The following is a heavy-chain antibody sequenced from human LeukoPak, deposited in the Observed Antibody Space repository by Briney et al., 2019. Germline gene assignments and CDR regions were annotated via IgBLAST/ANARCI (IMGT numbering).Heavy chain of an antibody. CDR1: GFIFSNYG. J-gene: IGHJ4*02. D-gene: IGHD6-19*01. CDR3: ARDPPDSGLGDY. Sequence: PGGSLRLSCAASGFIFSNYGMHWVRQAPGKGLEWVAVIYNDGSNKFYADSVKGRFSISRDSSKDTLYLQMNSLRAEDTAVYYCARDPPDSGLGDYWGQGTLVTVSS. CDR2: IYNDGSNK. V-gene: IGHV3-33*01.